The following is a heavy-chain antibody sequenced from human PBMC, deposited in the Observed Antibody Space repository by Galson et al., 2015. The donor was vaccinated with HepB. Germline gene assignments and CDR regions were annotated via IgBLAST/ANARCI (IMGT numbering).Heavy chain of an antibody. J-gene: IGHJ3*02. V-gene: IGHV3-48*04. Sequence: SLRLSCAASDSTFNSYTMNWVRQTPGKGLQWVSYISTNGATIHYADSVKGRFTIARDNAKNTMWLQMNSLRAEDTAVYYCATTKFGSGAYWTFDIWGQGTLVTVSS. CDR1: DSTFNSYT. CDR3: ATTKFGSGAYWTFDI. CDR2: ISTNGATI. D-gene: IGHD4/OR15-4a*01.